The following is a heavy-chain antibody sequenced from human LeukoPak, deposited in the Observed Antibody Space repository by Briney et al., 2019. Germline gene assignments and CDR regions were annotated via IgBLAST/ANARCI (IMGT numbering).Heavy chain of an antibody. J-gene: IGHJ6*03. D-gene: IGHD3-10*01. V-gene: IGHV4-31*03. CDR2: ICSSGSA. CDR3: ARMVRGRGYYYYYMDV. CDR1: GGSISSGVYC. Sequence: SETLSLTCTVSGGSISSGVYCWSWIRQRPGEGLQWIGYICSSGSAYYNASLKSRVSMSTDTSNNQFSLKLDSVTAADTAVYSCARMVRGRGYYYYYMDVWGKGTTVTVSS.